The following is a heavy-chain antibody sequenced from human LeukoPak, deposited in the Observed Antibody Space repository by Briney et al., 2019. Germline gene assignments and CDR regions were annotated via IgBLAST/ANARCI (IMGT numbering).Heavy chain of an antibody. Sequence: GGSLRLSCAASGFTFSSYSMNWVRQAPGKGLEWVSSISISSSYIYYADSVKGRFTISRDNAKNSLYLQMNSLRAEDTAVYYCARVVYGDYSYFQHWGQGTLVTVSS. CDR3: ARVVYGDYSYFQH. D-gene: IGHD4-17*01. V-gene: IGHV3-21*01. CDR1: GFTFSSYS. CDR2: ISISSSYI. J-gene: IGHJ1*01.